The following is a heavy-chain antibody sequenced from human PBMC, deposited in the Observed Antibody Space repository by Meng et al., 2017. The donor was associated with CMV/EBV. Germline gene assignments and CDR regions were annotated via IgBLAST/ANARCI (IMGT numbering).Heavy chain of an antibody. V-gene: IGHV3-7*01. Sequence: GESLKISCAASGFTFSSYWMSWVRQAPGKGLEWVANIKQDGSEKYYVDSVKGRCTISRDNAKNSLYLQMNSLRAEDTAVYYCARDSRRGNSDPELYYWGQGTLVTVSS. CDR3: ARDSRRGNSDPELYY. CDR2: IKQDGSEK. D-gene: IGHD4-23*01. CDR1: GFTFSSYW. J-gene: IGHJ4*02.